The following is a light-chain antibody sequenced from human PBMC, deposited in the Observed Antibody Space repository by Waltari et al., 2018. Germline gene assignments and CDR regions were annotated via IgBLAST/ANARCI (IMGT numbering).Light chain of an antibody. CDR2: GNS. J-gene: IGLJ3*02. V-gene: IGLV1-40*01. Sequence: QSVLTQPPSVSGAPGPRVTISCTGSSSNIGAGSDVPWYQQLPGTAPKLLIYGNSNRPSGVPDRFSGSKSGNSASLAITGLQAEEEADYYCQSYDSSLSALFGGGTKLTVL. CDR3: QSYDSSLSAL. CDR1: SSNIGAGSD.